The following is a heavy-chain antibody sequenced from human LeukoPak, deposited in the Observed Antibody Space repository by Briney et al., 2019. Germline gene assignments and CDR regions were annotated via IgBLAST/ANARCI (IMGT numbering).Heavy chain of an antibody. J-gene: IGHJ4*02. CDR3: ARESRRLADFHY. CDR2: ISYSGST. D-gene: IGHD6-19*01. V-gene: IGHV4-39*02. CDR1: GDSISSSDYY. Sequence: PSETLSLTCTVSGDSISSSDYYWGWIRQPPGKGLGWIGTISYSGSTYYNPSLQSRVTISVDTSKNQFSLELSSVTAADTAVYYCARESRRLADFHYWGQGTLVTVSS.